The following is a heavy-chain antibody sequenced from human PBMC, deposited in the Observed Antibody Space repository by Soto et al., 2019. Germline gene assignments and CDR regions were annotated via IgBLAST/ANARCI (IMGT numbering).Heavy chain of an antibody. CDR1: GFTFSSYG. CDR2: IWYDGSNK. CDR3: AGSSGYYFFDY. V-gene: IGHV3-33*01. J-gene: IGHJ4*02. D-gene: IGHD3-22*01. Sequence: QVQLVESGGGVVQPGRSLRLSCAASGFTFSSYGMHWVRQAPGKGLEWVAVIWYDGSNKYYADSVKGRFTISRDNSKHTLDLQMHSLRAEDTAVYYCAGSSGYYFFDYWGQGTLVTVSS.